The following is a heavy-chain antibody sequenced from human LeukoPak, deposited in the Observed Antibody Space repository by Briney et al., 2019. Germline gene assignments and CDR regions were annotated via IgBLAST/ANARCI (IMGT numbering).Heavy chain of an antibody. J-gene: IGHJ4*02. CDR1: GFTFSSYG. D-gene: IGHD4-11*01. CDR2: IWYDGSNN. V-gene: IGHV3-33*01. CDR3: ARDRAVTTCMDY. Sequence: GGSLRLSCAASGFTFSSYGMHWVRQAPGKGLEWVAVIWYDGSNNYYADSVKGRFTISRDNSKNTLYLQMNSLKAEDTAVYYCARDRAVTTCMDYWGQGTLVTVSS.